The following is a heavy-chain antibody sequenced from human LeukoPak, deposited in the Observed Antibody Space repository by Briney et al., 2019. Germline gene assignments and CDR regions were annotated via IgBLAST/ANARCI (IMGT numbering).Heavy chain of an antibody. V-gene: IGHV1-46*01. J-gene: IGHJ4*02. CDR2: INPSGGST. Sequence: ASVKVSCKASGYTFISYYMYWVRQAPGQGLEWMGIINPSGGSTNYAQNFQGRVTMTRDISSKTVYMELSSLRSEDTAVYYCATYHPAATGIFDSWGPGTLVTVSS. CDR3: ATYHPAATGIFDS. CDR1: GYTFISYY. D-gene: IGHD6-13*01.